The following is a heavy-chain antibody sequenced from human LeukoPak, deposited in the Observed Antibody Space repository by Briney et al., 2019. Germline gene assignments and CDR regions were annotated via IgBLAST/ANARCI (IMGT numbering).Heavy chain of an antibody. Sequence: PGGSLRLSCVVSGFTVSGSYMSWVRQAPGKGLQWVSVIYSGGSTYYAGSVKGRFTISRDNSKNTLYLQMNSLRAEDTAVYYCARVTSGWSLVWGQGTLVTVSS. CDR1: GFTVSGSY. D-gene: IGHD6-19*01. J-gene: IGHJ4*02. CDR3: ARVTSGWSLV. V-gene: IGHV3-53*01. CDR2: IYSGGST.